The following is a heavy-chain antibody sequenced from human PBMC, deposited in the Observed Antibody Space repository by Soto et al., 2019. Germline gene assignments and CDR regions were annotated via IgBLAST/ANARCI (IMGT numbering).Heavy chain of an antibody. D-gene: IGHD3-22*01. CDR3: AKDGDYYDSSGYYRYWYFDL. Sequence: GGSLRLSCAASGFTFSSYAMSWVRQAPGKGLEWVSAISGSGDSTYYADSVKGRFTISRDNSKNTLSVQMNSLRAEDTAVYYCAKDGDYYDSSGYYRYWYFDLWGRGTLVT. CDR2: ISGSGDST. CDR1: GFTFSSYA. J-gene: IGHJ2*01. V-gene: IGHV3-23*01.